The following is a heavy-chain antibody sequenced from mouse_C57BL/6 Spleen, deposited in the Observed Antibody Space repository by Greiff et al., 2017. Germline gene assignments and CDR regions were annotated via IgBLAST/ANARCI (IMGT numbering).Heavy chain of an antibody. J-gene: IGHJ2*01. CDR2: INPNNGGT. CDR3: ARFSDYDGYFDY. V-gene: IGHV1-26*01. Sequence: VQLQQPGPELVKPGASVKISCKASGYTFTDYYMNWVKQSHGKSLEWIGDINPNNGGTSYNQKFKGKATLTVDKSSSTAYMELRSLTSEDSAVYYCARFSDYDGYFDYWGQGTTLTVSS. D-gene: IGHD2-4*01. CDR1: GYTFTDYY.